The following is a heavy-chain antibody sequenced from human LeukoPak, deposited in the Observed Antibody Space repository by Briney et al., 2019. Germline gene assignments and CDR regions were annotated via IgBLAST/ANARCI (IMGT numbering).Heavy chain of an antibody. V-gene: IGHV3-30*18. CDR2: VSFEGSNK. D-gene: IGHD3-10*01. Sequence: QAGGSLRLSCAASGFTFRRYGMHWVRQAPGKGLEWVAVVSFEGSNKYYADSVKGRFTISRDNSKNTLSLQMNSLRAEDTAVYYCAKDMGYYYGSGSYPPENDYWGQGTLVTVSS. CDR1: GFTFRRYG. CDR3: AKDMGYYYGSGSYPPENDY. J-gene: IGHJ4*02.